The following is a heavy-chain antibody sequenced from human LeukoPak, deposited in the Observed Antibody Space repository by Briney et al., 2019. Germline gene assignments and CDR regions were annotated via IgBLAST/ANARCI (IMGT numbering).Heavy chain of an antibody. CDR3: ARDLSPHDYSNYAGY. J-gene: IGHJ4*02. D-gene: IGHD4-11*01. Sequence: GGSLRLSCAASGFTFSSYWMHWVRQAPGKGLEWVSSISSSSSYIYYADSVKGRFTISRDNAKNSLYLQMNSLRAEDTAVYYCARDLSPHDYSNYAGYWGQGTLVTVSS. CDR2: ISSSSSYI. CDR1: GFTFSSYW. V-gene: IGHV3-21*01.